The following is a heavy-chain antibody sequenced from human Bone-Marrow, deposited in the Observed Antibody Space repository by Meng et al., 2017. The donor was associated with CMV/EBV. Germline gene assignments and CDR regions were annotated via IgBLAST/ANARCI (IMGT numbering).Heavy chain of an antibody. CDR3: LYGGNSGGFDY. D-gene: IGHD4-23*01. V-gene: IGHV3-33*01. CDR2: IWYDGSNK. Sequence: GESLKISCAASGFTFSSYGMHWVRQAPGKGLEWAAVIWYDGSNKYYADSVKGRFTISRDNSKNTLYLQMNSLRAEDTAVYYCLYGGNSGGFDYWGQGTLVSVSS. CDR1: GFTFSSYG. J-gene: IGHJ4*02.